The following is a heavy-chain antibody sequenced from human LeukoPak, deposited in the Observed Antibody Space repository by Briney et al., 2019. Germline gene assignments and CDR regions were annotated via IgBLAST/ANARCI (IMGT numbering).Heavy chain of an antibody. Sequence: PGGSLRLSCAASGFTFSSYGMHWVRQAPGKGLEWVAFIRYDGSNTYYADSVKGRFAISRDNSKNTLYLQMNSLRTEDTAVYYCAKPEGTDYWGQGTLVTVSS. J-gene: IGHJ4*02. D-gene: IGHD1-1*01. V-gene: IGHV3-30*02. CDR1: GFTFSSYG. CDR2: IRYDGSNT. CDR3: AKPEGTDY.